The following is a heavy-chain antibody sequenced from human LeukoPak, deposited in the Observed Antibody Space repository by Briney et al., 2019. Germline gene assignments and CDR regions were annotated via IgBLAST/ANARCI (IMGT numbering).Heavy chain of an antibody. Sequence: GGSLRLSCAASGFTFGSYWMSWVRQAPGKGLEWVANIKQDGSEKYYVDSVKGRFTISRDNAKNSLYLQVNSLRAEDTAVYYCARVTRTITYWGQGTLVTVSS. J-gene: IGHJ4*02. CDR1: GFTFGSYW. V-gene: IGHV3-7*01. CDR2: IKQDGSEK. D-gene: IGHD5-24*01. CDR3: ARVTRTITY.